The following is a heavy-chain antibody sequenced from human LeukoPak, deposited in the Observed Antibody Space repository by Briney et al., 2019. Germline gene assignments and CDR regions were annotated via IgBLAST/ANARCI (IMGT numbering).Heavy chain of an antibody. V-gene: IGHV4-34*01. D-gene: IGHD6-13*01. Sequence: SETLSLTCAVYGGSFSGYYWSWIRQPPGKGLEWIGEINHSGSTNYNPSLKSRVTISVDTSKNQFSLKLSPVTAADTAVYYGGRGRSGAAVGYYYYGRDVGAKGTRVPVSS. J-gene: IGHJ6*04. CDR3: GRGRSGAAVGYYYYGRDV. CDR1: GGSFSGYY. CDR2: INHSGST.